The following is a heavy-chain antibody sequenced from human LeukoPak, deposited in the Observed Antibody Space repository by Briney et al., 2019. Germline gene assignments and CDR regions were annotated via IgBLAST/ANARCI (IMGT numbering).Heavy chain of an antibody. CDR3: AKDIEGVIAARPGAFDI. D-gene: IGHD6-6*01. CDR2: ISYDGNNE. CDR1: GFAFSSYA. Sequence: PGGSLRLSCAASGFAFSSYAMHWVRQAPGRGLEWVAVISYDGNNEYYTDSVKGRFTISRDNSKNSLYLQMNSLRAEDMALYYCAKDIEGVIAARPGAFDIWGQGTMVTVSS. J-gene: IGHJ3*02. V-gene: IGHV3-30-3*01.